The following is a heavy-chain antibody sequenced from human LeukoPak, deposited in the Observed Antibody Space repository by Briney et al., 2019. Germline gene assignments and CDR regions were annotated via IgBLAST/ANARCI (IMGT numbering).Heavy chain of an antibody. CDR2: ISAYNGNT. D-gene: IGHD2-21*02. Sequence: VASVKVSCKASGYTFTSYGISWVRQAPGQGLEWMGWISAYNGNTNYAQKLQGRVTMTTDTSTSTAYMELRSLRSDDTAVYYCARDPMVTPVYRHGDYFDYWGQGTLVTVSS. V-gene: IGHV1-18*01. CDR1: GYTFTSYG. J-gene: IGHJ4*02. CDR3: ARDPMVTPVYRHGDYFDY.